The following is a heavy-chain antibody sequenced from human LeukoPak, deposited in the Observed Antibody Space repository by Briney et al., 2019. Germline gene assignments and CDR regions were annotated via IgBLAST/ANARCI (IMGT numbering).Heavy chain of an antibody. CDR1: GDSIGSYY. CDR2: IFYSGST. V-gene: IGHV4-59*12. Sequence: PSETLSLTCSVSGDSIGSYYWTWIRQSPGKGLEWIGYIFYSGSTNYSPSLKGRVTISVDTSNNQFSLKLSSVTAADTAVYYCARGMYYYGSGSYYYWGQGTLVTVSS. D-gene: IGHD3-10*01. J-gene: IGHJ4*02. CDR3: ARGMYYYGSGSYYY.